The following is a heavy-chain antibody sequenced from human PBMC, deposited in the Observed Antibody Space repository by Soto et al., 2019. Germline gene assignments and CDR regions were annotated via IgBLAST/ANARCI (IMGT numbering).Heavy chain of an antibody. CDR3: ARQGGEYNTMSDY. CDR1: VYTFSKYW. J-gene: IGHJ4*02. V-gene: IGHV5-51*01. D-gene: IGHD3-10*01. CDR2: IYPGDSDA. Sequence: LGESLKISCKGSVYTFSKYWIGWVRQTPGKGLEWMGMIYPGDSDARYSPSFEGQVTFSVDKSINTAYLQWNSLEASDTAMYYCARQGGEYNTMSDYWGQGTLVTVSS.